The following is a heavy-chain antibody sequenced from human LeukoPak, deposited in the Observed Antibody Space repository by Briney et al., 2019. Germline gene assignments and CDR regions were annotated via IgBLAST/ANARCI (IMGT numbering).Heavy chain of an antibody. J-gene: IGHJ4*02. Sequence: PGGSLRLSCAASGFTFSSYGMHWVRQAPGKGLEWVAFIRYDGSNKYYADSVKGRFTISRDNSKNTLYLQMNSLRAEDTAVYYCAKDLQSPNPPDGYNWGYFDYWGQGTLVTVSS. CDR3: AKDLQSPNPPDGYNWGYFDY. CDR2: IRYDGSNK. D-gene: IGHD5-24*01. V-gene: IGHV3-30*02. CDR1: GFTFSSYG.